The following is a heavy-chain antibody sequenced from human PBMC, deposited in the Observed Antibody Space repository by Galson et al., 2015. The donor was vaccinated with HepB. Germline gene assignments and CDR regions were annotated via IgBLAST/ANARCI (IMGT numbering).Heavy chain of an antibody. J-gene: IGHJ4*02. CDR2: ISGRGHTI. CDR3: ARGRKYTGSYPDY. CDR1: GFTFIDYY. D-gene: IGHD1-26*01. Sequence: SLRLSCAASGFTFIDYYMSWIRQAPGKGLEWISYISGRGHTINYADSVKGRFIISRDNAKSSLYLQMSGLTADDTAVYYCARGRKYTGSYPDYWGQGSLVTVSS. V-gene: IGHV3-11*01.